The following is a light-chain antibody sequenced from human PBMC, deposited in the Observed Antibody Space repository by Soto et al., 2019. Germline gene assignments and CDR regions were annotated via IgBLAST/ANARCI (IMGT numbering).Light chain of an antibody. J-gene: IGKJ1*01. CDR3: LQDYNYPVT. CDR2: AAS. CDR1: QSISSC. Sequence: QKTQTASTRFIQLCYGVTISFLASQSISSCLAWYQKKPGKAPKLLIYAASSLQSGVPSRFSGSGSGTDVTLTISSLQPEDFATYYCLQDYNYPVTFGQGSKVDI. V-gene: IGKV1-6*02.